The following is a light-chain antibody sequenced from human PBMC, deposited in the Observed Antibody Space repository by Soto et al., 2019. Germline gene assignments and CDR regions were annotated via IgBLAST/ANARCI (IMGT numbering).Light chain of an antibody. J-gene: IGKJ1*01. V-gene: IGKV1-39*01. CDR2: DAS. CDR1: QTIGTY. Sequence: IEVTQSPSSLAASLGDRVTIPCRASQTIGTYVNWYRQKPGKAPKLLVYDASTLQSGVASRFSGSGSGTEFTLIISGLQPDDSATYYCQQYTNTNNPWMFGQGTKVDIK. CDR3: QQYTNTNNPWM.